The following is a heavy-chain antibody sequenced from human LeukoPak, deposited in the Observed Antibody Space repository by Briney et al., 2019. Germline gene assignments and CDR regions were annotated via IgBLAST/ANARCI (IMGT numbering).Heavy chain of an antibody. CDR2: IYSGGST. D-gene: IGHD1-26*01. V-gene: IGHV3-53*01. CDR1: GFTVSSNY. CDR3: ARGWDPGVFDY. J-gene: IGHJ4*02. Sequence: GGSLRLSCAASGFTVSSNYMSWARQAPGKGLEWVSVIYSGGSTYYADSVKGRFTIFRDNSKNTLYLQMNSLRAEDTAVYYCARGWDPGVFDYWGQGTLVTVSS.